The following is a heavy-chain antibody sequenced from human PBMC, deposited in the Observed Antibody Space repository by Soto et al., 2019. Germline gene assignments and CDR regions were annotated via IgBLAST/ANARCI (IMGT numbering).Heavy chain of an antibody. CDR2: ISSSDSTI. V-gene: IGHV3-11*01. Sequence: QVQLVESGGGLVKPGGSLRLSCAASGFTFSDYFMSWIRQAPGKGLEWVSSISSSDSTIYYADSVKGRFTISRHNAKNSLYLQMNSLRAEDTAVYYCARWGVDDFWSGYYSDYWGQGTLVTVSS. J-gene: IGHJ4*02. CDR1: GFTFSDYF. CDR3: ARWGVDDFWSGYYSDY. D-gene: IGHD3-3*01.